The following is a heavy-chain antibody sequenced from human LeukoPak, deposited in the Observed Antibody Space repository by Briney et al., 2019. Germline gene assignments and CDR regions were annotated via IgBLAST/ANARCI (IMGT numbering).Heavy chain of an antibody. V-gene: IGHV1-69*13. J-gene: IGHJ4*02. Sequence: SVKVSCKAAGGTFSSYAISWVRQAPRQGLEWMGGIIPIFGTANYAQTFQGRVTTTADESTSTAYMELSSLRSEDTAVYYCASGGDYGNYWGQGTLVTVSS. CDR3: ASGGDYGNY. CDR1: GGTFSSYA. CDR2: IIPIFGTA. D-gene: IGHD4-17*01.